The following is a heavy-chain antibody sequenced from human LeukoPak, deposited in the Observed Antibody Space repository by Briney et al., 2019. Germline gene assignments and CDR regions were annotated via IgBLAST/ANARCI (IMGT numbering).Heavy chain of an antibody. D-gene: IGHD1-20*01. Sequence: EPQSLICTVSGHFISRYYWSWLRQPPGKGLEWFGYIYYRGSPNYNPPFKSRVTISVDTSKNQFSLKLSSVTAADTAVYYCARVGSYNWIDYAFWGQGTLVTVSS. V-gene: IGHV4-59*01. CDR2: IYYRGSP. CDR3: ARVGSYNWIDYAF. CDR1: GHFISRYY. J-gene: IGHJ4*02.